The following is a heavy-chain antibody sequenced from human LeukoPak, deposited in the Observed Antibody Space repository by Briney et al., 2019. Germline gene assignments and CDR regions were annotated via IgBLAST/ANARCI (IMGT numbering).Heavy chain of an antibody. Sequence: GGSLRLSCAASGFTFSSYAMHWVRQAPGKGLKWVAVISYDGSNKYYADSVKGRFTISRDNSKNTLYLQMNSLRAEDTAVYYCAKDGYSSSWYPAEYYYYYYYMDDWGKGTTVTISS. V-gene: IGHV3-30*04. CDR2: ISYDGSNK. J-gene: IGHJ6*03. CDR3: AKDGYSSSWYPAEYYYYYYYMDD. D-gene: IGHD6-13*01. CDR1: GFTFSSYA.